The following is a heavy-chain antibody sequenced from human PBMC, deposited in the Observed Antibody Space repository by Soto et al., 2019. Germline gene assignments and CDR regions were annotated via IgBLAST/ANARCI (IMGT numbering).Heavy chain of an antibody. V-gene: IGHV4-30-2*01. CDR3: ARGGVRGVFDY. CDR1: GGSISSGGYS. J-gene: IGHJ4*02. Sequence: QLQLQESGSGLVKPSQTLSLTCAVSGGSISSGGYSWSWIRQPPGKGLEWIGYIYHSGSTYYNPSLKSRVTISVDRSKNQFSLKLSSVTAADTAVFYCARGGVRGVFDYWGQGPLVTVSS. CDR2: IYHSGST. D-gene: IGHD3-10*01.